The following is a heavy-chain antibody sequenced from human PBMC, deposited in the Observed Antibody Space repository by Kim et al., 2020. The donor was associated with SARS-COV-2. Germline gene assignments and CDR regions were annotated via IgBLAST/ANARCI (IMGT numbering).Heavy chain of an antibody. J-gene: IGHJ4*02. CDR3: ARGGSITMIVVVTHGYFDY. V-gene: IGHV4-34*01. CDR2: INHSGNT. D-gene: IGHD3-22*01. CDR1: GGSFSGYY. Sequence: SETLSLTCAVYGGSFSGYYWSWIRQPPGKGLEWIWEINHSGNTNYNPSLKSRVTISVDTSKNQFSQTLSSVTAADTAVYYCARGGSITMIVVVTHGYFDYWGQGTLVTVSS.